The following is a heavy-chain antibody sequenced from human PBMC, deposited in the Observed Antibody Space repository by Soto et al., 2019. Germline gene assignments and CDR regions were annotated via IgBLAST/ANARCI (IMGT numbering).Heavy chain of an antibody. CDR1: GFTFSSYA. CDR3: AKDAGRETRYQLPIDY. J-gene: IGHJ4*02. CDR2: ISGSGGST. V-gene: IGHV3-23*01. D-gene: IGHD2-2*01. Sequence: TGGSLRLSCAASGFTFSSYAMSWVRQAPGKGLEWVSAISGSGGSTYYADSVKGRFTISRDNSKNTLYLQMNSLRAEDTAVYYCAKDAGRETRYQLPIDYWGQGTLVTVSS.